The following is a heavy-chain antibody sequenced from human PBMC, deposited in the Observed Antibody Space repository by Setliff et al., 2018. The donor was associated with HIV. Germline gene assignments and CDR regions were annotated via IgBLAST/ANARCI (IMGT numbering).Heavy chain of an antibody. Sequence: PSETLSLTCAVSGGSISSNWWSWVRQSPGKGLEWIGEIYHSGSTHYNPSLQSRVTISVDKSKSQFSLKLNSVTAADTAVYYCARDRGRGYDYPLQGYFDYWGQGTLVTVSS. CDR1: GGSISSNW. J-gene: IGHJ4*02. CDR3: ARDRGRGYDYPLQGYFDY. D-gene: IGHD5-12*01. V-gene: IGHV4-4*02. CDR2: IYHSGST.